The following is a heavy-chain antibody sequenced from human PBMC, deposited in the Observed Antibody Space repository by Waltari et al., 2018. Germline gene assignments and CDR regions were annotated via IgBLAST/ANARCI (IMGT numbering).Heavy chain of an antibody. J-gene: IGHJ6*02. CDR1: GCRLRSSE. Sequence: ELQRVESGGGLVQPGGSLRISCVAAGCRLRSSERNWVRQAPGKGLEWISYISDGDKSISYAESVKGRFTVSRDNAKNSLHLQMNNLRAEDTATYYCVRDGLGSGWTRVDVWGQGTTVTVSS. CDR2: ISDGDKSI. CDR3: VRDGLGSGWTRVDV. D-gene: IGHD2-15*01. V-gene: IGHV3-48*03.